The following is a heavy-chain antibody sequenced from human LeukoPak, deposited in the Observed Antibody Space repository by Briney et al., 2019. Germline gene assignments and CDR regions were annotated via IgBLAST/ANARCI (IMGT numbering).Heavy chain of an antibody. Sequence: PSETLSLTRAVYGGSFSGYYWSWIRQPPGKGLEWIGEINHSGSTNYNPSLKSRVTISVDPSKNQFSLKLSSVTAADTAVYYCARWEGGSYYDFDYWGQGTLVTVSS. V-gene: IGHV4-34*01. CDR2: INHSGST. CDR3: ARWEGGSYYDFDY. CDR1: GGSFSGYY. J-gene: IGHJ4*02. D-gene: IGHD1-26*01.